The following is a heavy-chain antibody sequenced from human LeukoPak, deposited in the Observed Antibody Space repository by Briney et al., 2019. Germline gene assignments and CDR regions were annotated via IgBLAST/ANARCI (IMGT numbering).Heavy chain of an antibody. CDR3: ARATGYCSGGSCSYFDY. J-gene: IGHJ4*02. D-gene: IGHD2-15*01. Sequence: SETLSLTCTVSGGSISSYYWSWIRQPPGKGLEWIGYIYYSGSTNYNPSLKSRVNILVDTSKNQFSLKLSSVTTADTAVYYCARATGYCSGGSCSYFDYWGQGTRVTVSS. CDR2: IYYSGST. V-gene: IGHV4-59*01. CDR1: GGSISSYY.